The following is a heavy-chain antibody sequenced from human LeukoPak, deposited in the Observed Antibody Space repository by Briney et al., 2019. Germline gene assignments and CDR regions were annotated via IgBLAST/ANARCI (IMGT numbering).Heavy chain of an antibody. CDR3: ARGRTMVRGVIIERAFDI. CDR1: GGSFSGYY. CDR2: INHSGST. J-gene: IGHJ3*02. D-gene: IGHD3-10*01. Sequence: PSETLSLTCAVYGGSFSGYYWSWIRQPPGKGLEWIGEINHSGSTNYNPSLKGRVTISVDTSKNQFSLKLSSVTAADTAVYYCARGRTMVRGVIIERAFDIWGQGTMVTVSS. V-gene: IGHV4-34*01.